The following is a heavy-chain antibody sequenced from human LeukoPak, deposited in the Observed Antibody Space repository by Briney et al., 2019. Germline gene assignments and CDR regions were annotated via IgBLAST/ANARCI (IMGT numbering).Heavy chain of an antibody. V-gene: IGHV3-23*01. CDR3: AKAVNYGSGSYFEYFDY. D-gene: IGHD3-10*01. J-gene: IGHJ4*02. CDR1: GFTISSYA. CDR2: ISGSGGST. Sequence: GGSLRLSCAASGFTISSYAMSWVRQAPGKGLEWVSAISGSGGSTYYADSVKGRFTISRDNSKNTLYLQMNSLRAEDTAVYYCAKAVNYGSGSYFEYFDYWGQGTLVTVSS.